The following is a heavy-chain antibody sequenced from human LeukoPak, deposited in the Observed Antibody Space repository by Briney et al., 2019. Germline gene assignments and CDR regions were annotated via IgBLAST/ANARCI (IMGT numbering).Heavy chain of an antibody. Sequence: GGSLRLSCAASGFTFSSYAMSWARQAPGKGLEWVSAISGSGGSTYYADSVKGRFTISRDNSRNTLYLQMNSLRAEDTAVYYCASSLGYCSSTSCYSGMDVWGQGTTVTVSS. V-gene: IGHV3-23*01. CDR1: GFTFSSYA. CDR3: ASSLGYCSSTSCYSGMDV. D-gene: IGHD2-2*01. J-gene: IGHJ6*02. CDR2: ISGSGGST.